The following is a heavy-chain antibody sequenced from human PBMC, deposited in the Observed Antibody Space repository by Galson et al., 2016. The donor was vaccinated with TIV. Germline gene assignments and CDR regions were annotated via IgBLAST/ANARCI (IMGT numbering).Heavy chain of an antibody. CDR3: ARSDKYYVERAGFDY. V-gene: IGHV1-69*05. Sequence: SCKVSGVIFSSNAFNWVRQAPGHGLEWVGGISPLFGTTNYAQRFQGRVTFTTDASKTTAYMELTSLTSEDTAVYYCARSDKYYVERAGFDYWGQGTLVTVSS. CDR1: GVIFSSNA. CDR2: ISPLFGTT. J-gene: IGHJ4*02. D-gene: IGHD3-16*01.